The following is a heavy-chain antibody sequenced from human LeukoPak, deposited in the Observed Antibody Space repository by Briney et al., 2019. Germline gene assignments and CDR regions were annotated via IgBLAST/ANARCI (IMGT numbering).Heavy chain of an antibody. D-gene: IGHD3-22*01. CDR2: IYYSGST. J-gene: IGHJ6*03. CDR3: ARESSSGYYYYYYMDV. Sequence: NPSETLSLTCTVSGGSISSYYWSWIRQPPGKGLEWIGYIYYSGSTNYNPSLKSRVTISVDTSKNQFSLKLSSVTAADTAVYYCARESSSGYYYYYYMDVWGKGTTVTISS. CDR1: GGSISSYY. V-gene: IGHV4-59*01.